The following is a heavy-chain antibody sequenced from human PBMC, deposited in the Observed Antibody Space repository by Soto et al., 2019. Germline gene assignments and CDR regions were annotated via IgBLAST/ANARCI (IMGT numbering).Heavy chain of an antibody. V-gene: IGHV3-33*01. D-gene: IGHD4-17*01. J-gene: IGHJ6*03. CDR3: ARDTVTTDYYMDV. CDR2: IWYDGSNK. CDR1: GFTFSSYG. Sequence: QVQLVESGGGVVQPGRSLRLSCAASGFTFSSYGMHWVRQAPGKGLEWVAVIWYDGSNKYYADSVKGRFTISRDNSKNTLYLQMNSLRAEDTAVYYCARDTVTTDYYMDVWSKGTTVTVSS.